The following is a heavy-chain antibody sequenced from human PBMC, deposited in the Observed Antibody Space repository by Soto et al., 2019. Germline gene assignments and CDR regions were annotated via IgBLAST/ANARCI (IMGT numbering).Heavy chain of an antibody. V-gene: IGHV6-1*01. CDR2: TYYRSRWYF. D-gene: IGHD3-22*01. Sequence: TLSLTCDISGDSVSTNTATWDWIRQSPSRGLEWLVRTYYRSRWYFDYAVSVKSRITISPDISNNQVSLQLTSVTPDDTAIYYCVRLIGNSWLDSWGQGTLVTVSS. J-gene: IGHJ5*01. CDR1: GDSVSTNTAT. CDR3: VRLIGNSWLDS.